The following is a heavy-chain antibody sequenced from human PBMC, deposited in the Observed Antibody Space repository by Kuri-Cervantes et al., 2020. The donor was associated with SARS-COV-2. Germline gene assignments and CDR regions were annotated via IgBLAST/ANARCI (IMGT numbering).Heavy chain of an antibody. D-gene: IGHD4-23*01. J-gene: IGHJ6*03. CDR2: LSGSGGST. Sequence: GESLKISCAASGFTFSSYAMSWVRQAPGKGLEWVSALSGSGGSTYYADSVKGRFTISRDNSENTLYLQMNSLRAEDTAMYYCARTSWYRGPGYGGYYYYYMDVWGKGTTVTVSS. CDR3: ARTSWYRGPGYGGYYYYYMDV. V-gene: IGHV3-23*01. CDR1: GFTFSSYA.